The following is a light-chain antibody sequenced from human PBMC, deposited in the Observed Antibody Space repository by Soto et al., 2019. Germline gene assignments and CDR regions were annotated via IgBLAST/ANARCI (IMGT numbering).Light chain of an antibody. CDR1: QSIDNF. CDR2: AAS. V-gene: IGKV1-39*01. J-gene: IGKJ2*01. CDR3: QQSYSLPYT. Sequence: DIQMTQSPSSLSASVGDRVTITCRPSQSIDNFLNWYQQKPGKAPNLLIYAASSLQSGVSSRFSGSGSGTDFTLTISSLQPEYSATYYCQQSYSLPYTFGQGTKVEIK.